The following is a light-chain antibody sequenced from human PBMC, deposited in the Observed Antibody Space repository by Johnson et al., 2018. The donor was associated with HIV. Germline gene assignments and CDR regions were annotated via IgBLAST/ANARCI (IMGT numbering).Light chain of an antibody. V-gene: IGLV1-51*02. CDR1: TSNIGNNY. CDR3: GTCDSSLSADYL. CDR2: ENN. J-gene: IGLJ1*01. Sequence: QSVLTQSPSVSAAPGQKVTISCSGSTSNIGNNYVYWYQQLPGTAPKLLIYENNKRPSGIPDRFSGSKSGTSATLGITGLQTGDEADYYCGTCDSSLSADYLFGTGTNVTVL.